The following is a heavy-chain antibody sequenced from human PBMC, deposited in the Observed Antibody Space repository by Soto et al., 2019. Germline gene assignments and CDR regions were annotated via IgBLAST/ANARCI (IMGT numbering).Heavy chain of an antibody. CDR1: GGSFSGYY. CDR3: ASIAVAGTYYGMDV. V-gene: IGHV4-34*01. J-gene: IGHJ6*02. D-gene: IGHD6-19*01. Sequence: SETLSLTCAVYGGSFSGYYWSWIRQPPGKGLEWIGEINHSGSTNYNPSLKSRVTISVDTSKNQFSLELSSVTAADTAVYYCASIAVAGTYYGMDVWGQGTTVTSP. CDR2: INHSGST.